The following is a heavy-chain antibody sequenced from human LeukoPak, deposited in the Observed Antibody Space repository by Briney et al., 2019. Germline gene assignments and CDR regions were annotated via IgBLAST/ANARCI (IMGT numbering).Heavy chain of an antibody. CDR3: TRLVGANI. Sequence: GGSLRLSCAASGLIFSNHDMAWVRQAPGKGLEWVGRIRSKGNSDTTEYAASVKGRFTISRDDSKSSLYLEMNSLKTEDTAVYYCTRLVGANIWGQGTLVTVSS. D-gene: IGHD1-26*01. CDR1: GLIFSNHD. V-gene: IGHV3-72*01. CDR2: IRSKGNSDTT. J-gene: IGHJ4*02.